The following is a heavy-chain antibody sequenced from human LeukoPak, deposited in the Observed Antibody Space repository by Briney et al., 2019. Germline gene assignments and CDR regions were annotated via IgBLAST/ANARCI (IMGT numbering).Heavy chain of an antibody. CDR3: ATYRQVLLPFES. CDR2: IFPSGGEI. V-gene: IGHV3-23*01. Sequence: PGGSLRLSCAASGFSFSTFAMIWVRQPPGKGLEWVSSIFPSGGEIHYADSVRVRFTISRDNSKSTLSLQMNSLSAEDTAIYYCATYRQVLLPFESWGQGTLVTVSS. D-gene: IGHD2-8*02. J-gene: IGHJ4*02. CDR1: GFSFSTFA.